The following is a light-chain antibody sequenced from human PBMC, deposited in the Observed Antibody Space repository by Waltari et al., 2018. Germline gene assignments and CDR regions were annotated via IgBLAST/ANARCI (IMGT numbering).Light chain of an antibody. CDR3: QHYCSPPGT. CDR1: QTISNTY. J-gene: IGKJ1*01. V-gene: IGKV3-20*01. CDR2: GAS. Sequence: DIVLTQSPGTLSLSPGERATLPCRASQTISNTYLVWFQQKRGQAPRLLIYGASNRATGIPDRFSGSGSGTDFTLTISRLEPEDFAMYYCQHYCSPPGTFGQGTNVEIK.